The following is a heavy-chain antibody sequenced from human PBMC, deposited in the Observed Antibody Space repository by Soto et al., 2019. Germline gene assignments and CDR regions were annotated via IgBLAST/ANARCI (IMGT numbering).Heavy chain of an antibody. J-gene: IGHJ5*02. CDR3: ARQVTAIVVVVAATRDLVALNCFDP. CDR2: IYYSGST. D-gene: IGHD2-15*01. V-gene: IGHV4-39*01. Sequence: QLQLQESGPGLVKPSETLSLTCTVSGGSISSSSYYWGWIRQPPGKGLEWIGSIYYSGSTYYNPSLKSRVTISVDTSKHQFSLKLSSVTAADTAVYYCARQVTAIVVVVAATRDLVALNCFDPWGQGTLVTVSS. CDR1: GGSISSSSYY.